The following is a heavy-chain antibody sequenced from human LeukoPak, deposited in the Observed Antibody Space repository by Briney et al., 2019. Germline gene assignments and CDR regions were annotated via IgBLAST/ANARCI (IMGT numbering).Heavy chain of an antibody. V-gene: IGHV4-30-2*01. J-gene: IGHJ3*02. CDR2: IYHSGST. Sequence: SQTLSLTCAVSRGSISSGGYSWRWIRQPPGKGLEWIGYIYHSGSTHYNPSLKSRVTISVDRSKNQFSLKLSSVTATDPAVYYCARAYRDSSGYFDSFDIWGEARM. CDR3: ARAYRDSSGYFDSFDI. CDR1: RGSISSGGYS. D-gene: IGHD3-22*01.